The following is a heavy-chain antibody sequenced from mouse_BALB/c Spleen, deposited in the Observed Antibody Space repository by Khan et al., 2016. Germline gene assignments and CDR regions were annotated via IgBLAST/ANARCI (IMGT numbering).Heavy chain of an antibody. CDR3: ARGNGNIAMYY. J-gene: IGHJ4*01. CDR1: GYTFTDYA. Sequence: QVQLKESGPELVRPGVSVKISCKGSGYTFTDYAMHWVKQSHAKSLEWIGVISTYYGNTNYNQKFKGKATMTVDKSSSTAYMELATVTSEDAAIYYCARGNGNIAMYYWGQGTAVTVSS. D-gene: IGHD2-1*01. CDR2: ISTYYGNT. V-gene: IGHV1S137*01.